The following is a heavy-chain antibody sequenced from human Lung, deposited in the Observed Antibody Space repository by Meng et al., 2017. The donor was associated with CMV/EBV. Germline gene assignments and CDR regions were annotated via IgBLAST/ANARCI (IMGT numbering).Heavy chain of an antibody. CDR3: AREGF. J-gene: IGHJ4*02. Sequence: ESLKISCAASGFTFDDYAMVWVRQVPGKGLQWLSLITWEGDSTYYADSVKGRFSISRDNNKNFLYLQMNSLRAEDTAVYYCAREGFWGQGTVVTGAS. CDR1: GFTFDDYA. V-gene: IGHV3-43D*03. CDR2: ITWEGDST.